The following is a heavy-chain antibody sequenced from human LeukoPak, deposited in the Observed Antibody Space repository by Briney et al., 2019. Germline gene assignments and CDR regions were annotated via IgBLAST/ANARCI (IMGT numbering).Heavy chain of an antibody. Sequence: PGGSLRLSCAASGFTFSSYWMSWVRQAPGKGLEWVANIKQDGSEEYYVDSVKGRFTISRDNAKNSLYLQMNSLRAEDTAVYYCASLRRLVPPRYWGQGTLVTVSS. CDR2: IKQDGSEE. CDR3: ASLRRLVPPRY. D-gene: IGHD6-6*01. V-gene: IGHV3-7*01. CDR1: GFTFSSYW. J-gene: IGHJ4*02.